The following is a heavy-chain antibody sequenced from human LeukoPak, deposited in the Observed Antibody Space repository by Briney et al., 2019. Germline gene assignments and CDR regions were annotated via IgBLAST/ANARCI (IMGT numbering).Heavy chain of an antibody. D-gene: IGHD5-18*01. Sequence: SETLSLTCDVSGGSISSSNWWSWVRQPPGKGLEWIGEIYHSGSTNYNPSLKSRVTISVDKSKNQFSLKLSSVTAADTAVYYCARITGGYSYGFDYWGQGTLVTVSS. CDR2: IYHSGST. CDR1: GGSISSSNW. CDR3: ARITGGYSYGFDY. J-gene: IGHJ4*02. V-gene: IGHV4-4*02.